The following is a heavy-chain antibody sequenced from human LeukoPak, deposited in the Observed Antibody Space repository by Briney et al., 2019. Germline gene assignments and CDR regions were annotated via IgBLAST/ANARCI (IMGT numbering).Heavy chain of an antibody. Sequence: GSLRLSCAASGFTFNTYSMNRVRQAPGKGLEWVSSISSSSSYIYYADSVKGRFTISRDNAKNSLYLQMNSLRAEDTAVYYCARGLLXXSGAFDIWGQGTMVTVSS. V-gene: IGHV3-21*01. CDR1: GFTFNTYS. CDR3: ARGLLXXSGAFDI. J-gene: IGHJ3*02. D-gene: IGHD3-10*01. CDR2: ISSSSSYI.